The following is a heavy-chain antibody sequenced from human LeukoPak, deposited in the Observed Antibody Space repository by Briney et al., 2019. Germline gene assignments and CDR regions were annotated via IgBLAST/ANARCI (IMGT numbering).Heavy chain of an antibody. CDR2: IYSGGST. Sequence: GXXLRLSCAASGFTVSSNYMSWVRQAPGKGVEWVSVIYSGGSTYYADSVKGRFTISRDNSKNTLYLQMNSLRAEDTAVYYCARATDSSGYYYTVDAFDIWGQGTMVTVSS. D-gene: IGHD3-22*01. CDR1: GFTVSSNY. V-gene: IGHV3-66*02. CDR3: ARATDSSGYYYTVDAFDI. J-gene: IGHJ3*02.